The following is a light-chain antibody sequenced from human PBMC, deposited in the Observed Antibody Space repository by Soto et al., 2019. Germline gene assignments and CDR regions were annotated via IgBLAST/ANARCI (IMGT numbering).Light chain of an antibody. CDR3: QQYGTSRFS. V-gene: IGKV3-20*01. CDR2: GTS. J-gene: IGKJ3*01. Sequence: EILLTQSPDTLSLSPGERATLSCRASQSVSRSDLAWYQQKPGQAPRLLIYGTSSRATGIPDRFSGSGSGTDFTLTISRLEPEDFAVYYCQQYGTSRFSFGPGTNVDI. CDR1: QSVSRSD.